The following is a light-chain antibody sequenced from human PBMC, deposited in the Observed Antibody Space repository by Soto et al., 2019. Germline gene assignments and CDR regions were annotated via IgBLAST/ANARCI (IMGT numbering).Light chain of an antibody. CDR2: DAS. Sequence: IHMTHSPSALSASVLYRVIITFRASQSISSWLAWYQQKPGKAPKLLIYDASRLQSGVPSRFSGSGSGTEFTLIISSLQPDDFATYYCQQYNTYWTFGQGTKVDIK. CDR3: QQYNTYWT. V-gene: IGKV1-5*01. CDR1: QSISSW. J-gene: IGKJ1*01.